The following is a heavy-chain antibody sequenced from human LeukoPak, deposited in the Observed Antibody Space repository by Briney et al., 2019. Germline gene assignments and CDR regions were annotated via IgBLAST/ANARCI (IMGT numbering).Heavy chain of an antibody. CDR1: GFTFSSYA. CDR3: AVSWSYFDY. D-gene: IGHD6-13*01. J-gene: IGHJ4*02. CDR2: TSGSGGST. V-gene: IGHV3-23*01. Sequence: GGSLRLSXAXSGFTFSSYAMSWVRQAPGKGLEWVSATSGSGGSTYYADSVKGRFTISRDNSKNTLYLQMNSLRAEDTAVYYCAVSWSYFDYWGQGTLVTVSS.